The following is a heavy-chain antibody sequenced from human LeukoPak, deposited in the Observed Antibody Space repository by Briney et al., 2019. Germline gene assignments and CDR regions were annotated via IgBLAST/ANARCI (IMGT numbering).Heavy chain of an antibody. CDR3: VKDSTTRASNLPDY. D-gene: IGHD1/OR15-1a*01. V-gene: IGHV3-33*03. Sequence: PGGSLTLPCEASGFTFNNYGMHWVRQAPGKGLEWVAVIWHDGDTKFYADSVKGRFTISRDKSKNTLYLEMNSLRAEDTAVYYCVKDSTTRASNLPDYWGQGTLVTVSS. CDR1: GFTFNNYG. CDR2: IWHDGDTK. J-gene: IGHJ4*02.